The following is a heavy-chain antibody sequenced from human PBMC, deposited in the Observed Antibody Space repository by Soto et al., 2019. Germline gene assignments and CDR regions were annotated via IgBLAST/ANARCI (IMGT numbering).Heavy chain of an antibody. J-gene: IGHJ3*02. D-gene: IGHD6-19*01. CDR2: MNPNSGNT. CDR1: GYTFNRHD. CDR3: AREGLYGSIQDNTFDI. Sequence: QVQLVQSGAEVKRSGASVRISCKASGYTFNRHDINWVRQATGQGPEWIGWMNPNSGNTGYAQKFQRRVTMTRESSITTAYMDVSSLTSEDTAIYYCAREGLYGSIQDNTFDIWGQGTMVSVSS. V-gene: IGHV1-8*01.